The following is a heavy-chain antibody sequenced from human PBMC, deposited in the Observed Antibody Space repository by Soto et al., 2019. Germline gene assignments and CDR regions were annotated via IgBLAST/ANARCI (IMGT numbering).Heavy chain of an antibody. J-gene: IGHJ5*02. CDR2: IPSRGRP. D-gene: IGHD5-12*01. V-gene: IGHV4-30-4*01. Sequence: SETLSLTCCVSGASIAGGSYYWSWVRQPPGKGLEWIGYIPSRGRPFYNPSLTSRGTISADSSKNQLSLQLTSVTAADTAVYSCVRHEDSGYDLALWAHGNFVPVSS. CDR1: GASIAGGSYY. CDR3: VRHEDSGYDLAL.